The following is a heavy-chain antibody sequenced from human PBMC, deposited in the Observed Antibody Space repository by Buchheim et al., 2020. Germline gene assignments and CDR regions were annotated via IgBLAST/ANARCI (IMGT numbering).Heavy chain of an antibody. V-gene: IGHV3-48*01. CDR2: ISSSSRAI. CDR3: ASGLGRSDFDS. J-gene: IGHJ4*02. Sequence: QLVESGGGLVQPGGSLRLSCSASGFTVSSYSMNWVRQAPGKGLEWVSYISSSSRAIYYADSVKSRFTISRDNAKNSLYLLMNSLRVEVTAVYYCASGLGRSDFDSWGQGTL. D-gene: IGHD7-27*01. CDR1: GFTVSSYS.